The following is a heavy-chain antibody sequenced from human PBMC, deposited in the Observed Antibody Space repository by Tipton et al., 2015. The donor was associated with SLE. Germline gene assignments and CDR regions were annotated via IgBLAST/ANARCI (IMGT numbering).Heavy chain of an antibody. V-gene: IGHV4-38-2*02. CDR3: ARALNFWSGYYLDY. CDR1: RYSISGGYY. D-gene: IGHD3-3*01. CDR2: LHHSGRS. Sequence: TLSLTCTVSRYSISGGYYWGWIRQPPGKGLEWIGCLHHSGRSYYSPSLKSRVTISVDTSKNQFSLKLSSVTAADTAVYYCARALNFWSGYYLDYWGQGTLVTVSS. J-gene: IGHJ4*02.